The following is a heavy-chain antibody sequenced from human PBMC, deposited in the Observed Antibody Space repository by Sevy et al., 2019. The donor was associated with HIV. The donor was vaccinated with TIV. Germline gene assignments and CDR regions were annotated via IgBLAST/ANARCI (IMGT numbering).Heavy chain of an antibody. CDR3: AREGVGYGDYERGGGAFDY. CDR1: GFTFSSYS. Sequence: GGSLRLSCAASGFTFSSYSMNWVRQAPGKGLEWVSSISSSSNYIYYADSVKGRFTISRDNAKNSLLLQMNRLGAEDTAVYYCAREGVGYGDYERGGGAFDYWGQGTLVTVSS. CDR2: ISSSSNYI. D-gene: IGHD4-17*01. J-gene: IGHJ4*02. V-gene: IGHV3-21*01.